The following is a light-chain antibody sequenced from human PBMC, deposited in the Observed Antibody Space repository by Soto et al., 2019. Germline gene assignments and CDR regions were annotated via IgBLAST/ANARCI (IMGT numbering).Light chain of an antibody. CDR3: QHYNSYSEA. Sequence: DIQMTQSPSTLSASVGDRVTITCRASQTFGRWLAWFQQKPEKAPKLVIYDASSLQSGVPSRFSGSGSGTEFTLTISSLQPDDFATYYCQHYNSYSEAFGQGTKVDIK. V-gene: IGKV1-5*01. CDR2: DAS. J-gene: IGKJ1*01. CDR1: QTFGRW.